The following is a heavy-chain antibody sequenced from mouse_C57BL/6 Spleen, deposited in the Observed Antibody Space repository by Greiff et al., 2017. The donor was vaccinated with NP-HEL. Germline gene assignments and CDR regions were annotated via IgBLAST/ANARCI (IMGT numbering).Heavy chain of an antibody. CDR2: INPYNGDT. D-gene: IGHD2-5*01. V-gene: IGHV1-20*01. CDR3: AKGRYSNYDYYAMDY. CDR1: GYSFTGYF. Sequence: EVKLVESGPELVKPGDSVKISCKASGYSFTGYFMNWVMQSHGKSLEWIGRINPYNGDTFYNQKFKGKATLTVDKSSSTAHMELRSLTSEDSAVYYCAKGRYSNYDYYAMDYWGQGTSVTVSS. J-gene: IGHJ4*01.